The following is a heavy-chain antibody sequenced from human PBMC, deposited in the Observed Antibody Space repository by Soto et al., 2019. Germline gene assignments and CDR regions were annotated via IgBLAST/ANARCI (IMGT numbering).Heavy chain of an antibody. CDR1: GLTISNAW. CDR2: IKTNTEGGTT. D-gene: IGHD2-15*01. Sequence: EVQLVESGGGFIYPGGSLRLSCAASGLTISNAWMNWVRQAPGKGLEWVGRIKTNTEGGTTDYAAAVKGRFTVSRDDSKNTLYLPMNSLRTEDPAVYYCTTGSVEGVWGQGTRVTVSS. J-gene: IGHJ6*02. V-gene: IGHV3-15*07. CDR3: TTGSVEGV.